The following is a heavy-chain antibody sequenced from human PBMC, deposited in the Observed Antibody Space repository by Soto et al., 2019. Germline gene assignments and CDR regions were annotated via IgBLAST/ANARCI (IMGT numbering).Heavy chain of an antibody. CDR2: ISGSGGST. CDR3: AKDQPRDFWSGYYITWGPYGY. D-gene: IGHD3-3*01. Sequence: PGGSLRLSCAASGFTFSSYSMSWVRQAPGKGLERVSAISGSGGSTYYADSVKGRFTISRDNSKNTLYLQMNGLRAEDTAVYYCAKDQPRDFWSGYYITWGPYGYWGQGTLVTVSS. CDR1: GFTFSSYS. J-gene: IGHJ4*02. V-gene: IGHV3-23*01.